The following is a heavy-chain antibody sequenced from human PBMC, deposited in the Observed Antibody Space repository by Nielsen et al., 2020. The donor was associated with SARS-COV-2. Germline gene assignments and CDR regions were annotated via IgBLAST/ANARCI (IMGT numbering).Heavy chain of an antibody. CDR2: IKQDGSEK. CDR3: ARVYSSGWY. J-gene: IGHJ4*02. D-gene: IGHD6-19*01. Sequence: GESLKISCAASGFTFSSYWMSWVRQAPGKGLEWVANIKQDGSEKYYVDSVKGRFTISRDNAKNSLYLRMNSLRAEDTAVYYCARVYSSGWYWGQGTLVTVSS. V-gene: IGHV3-7*03. CDR1: GFTFSSYW.